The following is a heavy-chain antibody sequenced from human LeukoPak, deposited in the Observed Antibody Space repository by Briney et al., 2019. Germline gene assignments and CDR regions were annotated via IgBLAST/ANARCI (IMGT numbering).Heavy chain of an antibody. D-gene: IGHD5-12*01. CDR2: IYYSGST. V-gene: IGHV4-59*01. J-gene: IGHJ4*02. Sequence: PSETLSLTCTVSGGSISSYYWSWIRQPPGKGLEWIGYIYYSGSTDYNPSLKSRVTISVDTSKNQFSLKLSSVTAADTAVYYCARAVATIGSLDYWGQGTLVTVSS. CDR3: ARAVATIGSLDY. CDR1: GGSISSYY.